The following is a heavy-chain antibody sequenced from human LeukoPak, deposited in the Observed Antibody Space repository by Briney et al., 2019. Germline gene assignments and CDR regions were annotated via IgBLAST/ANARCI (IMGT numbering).Heavy chain of an antibody. Sequence: ASVKVSCKASGYTFTSYGISWVRQAPGQGLEWMGWINPNSGGTNYAQKFQGRVTMTRDTSISTAYMELSRLRSDDTAVYYCARVAGEYSSGWLGYWGQGTLVTVSS. J-gene: IGHJ4*02. CDR1: GYTFTSYG. CDR2: INPNSGGT. CDR3: ARVAGEYSSGWLGY. V-gene: IGHV1-2*02. D-gene: IGHD6-19*01.